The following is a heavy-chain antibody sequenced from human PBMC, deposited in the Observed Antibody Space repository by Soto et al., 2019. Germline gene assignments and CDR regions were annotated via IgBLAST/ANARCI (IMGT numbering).Heavy chain of an antibody. V-gene: IGHV1-69*02. D-gene: IGHD6-13*01. CDR1: GGTFSSYT. Sequence: QVQLVQSGAEVKKPGSSVKVSCKASGGTFSSYTISWVRQAPGQGLEWMGRIIPTLGIANYAQKFQGRVTVTAHKSTSPAYMELSSLRSEDTAVYYCARGEGGIAAAKRDTYWFDPWGQGTLVTVSS. CDR2: IIPTLGIA. J-gene: IGHJ5*02. CDR3: ARGEGGIAAAKRDTYWFDP.